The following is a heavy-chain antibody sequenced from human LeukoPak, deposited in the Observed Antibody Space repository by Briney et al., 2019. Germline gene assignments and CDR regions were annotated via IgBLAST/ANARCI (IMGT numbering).Heavy chain of an antibody. Sequence: PSETLSLTCAVYGGSFSGYYWSWIRQPPGKGLEWIGSIYYSGSTYYNPSLKSRVTISVDTSKNQFSLKLSSVTAADTAVYYCARHQTYYYDSKGYDAFDIWGQGTMVTVSS. CDR3: ARHQTYYYDSKGYDAFDI. D-gene: IGHD3-22*01. CDR2: IYYSGST. V-gene: IGHV4-34*01. J-gene: IGHJ3*02. CDR1: GGSFSGYY.